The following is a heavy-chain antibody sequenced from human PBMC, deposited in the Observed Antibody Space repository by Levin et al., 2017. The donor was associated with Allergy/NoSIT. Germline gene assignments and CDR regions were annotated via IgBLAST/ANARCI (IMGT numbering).Heavy chain of an antibody. J-gene: IGHJ4*02. CDR3: ARGGPPNYDYNWGSYRDGYFDY. CDR1: GFTFGDYA. V-gene: IGHV3-49*04. CDR2: IRNKAHGGTT. D-gene: IGHD3-16*02. Sequence: PGGSLRLSCTGSGFTFGDYAMSCVRQAPGKGLEWVGFIRNKAHGGTTEYAASVKGRLTISRDDSKSIAYLQMNSLKTEDTAVYFCARGGPPNYDYNWGSYRDGYFDYWGQGTLVTVSS.